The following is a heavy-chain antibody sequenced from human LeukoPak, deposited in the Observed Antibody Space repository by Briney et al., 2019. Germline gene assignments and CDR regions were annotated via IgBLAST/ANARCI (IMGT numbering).Heavy chain of an antibody. CDR1: GGSISSGGYY. Sequence: SQTLSLTCTVSGGSISSGGYYWSWIPQPPGKGLEWIGYIYYSGSTYYNPSLKSRVTISVDTSKNQFSLRLGSGTAADTAVYYGARSKDYDSSGYDYWGQGTLVTVSS. D-gene: IGHD3-22*01. V-gene: IGHV4-31*03. CDR2: IYYSGST. J-gene: IGHJ4*02. CDR3: ARSKDYDSSGYDY.